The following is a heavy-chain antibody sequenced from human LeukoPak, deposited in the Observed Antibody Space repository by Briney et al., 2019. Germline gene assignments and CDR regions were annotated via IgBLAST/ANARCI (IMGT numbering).Heavy chain of an antibody. V-gene: IGHV1-69*04. CDR2: IIPILGIA. CDR1: GGTFSSYA. Sequence: ASVKVSCKASGGTFSSYAISWVRQAPGQGLEWMGRIIPILGIANYAQKFQGRVTITADKSTSTAYMELSSLRSEDTAVYYCARTYIVGATRWFDPWGQGTLVTVSS. CDR3: ARTYIVGATRWFDP. J-gene: IGHJ5*02. D-gene: IGHD1-26*01.